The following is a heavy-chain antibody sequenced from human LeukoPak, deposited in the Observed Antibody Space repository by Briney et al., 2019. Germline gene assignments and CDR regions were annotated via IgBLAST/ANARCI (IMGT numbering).Heavy chain of an antibody. CDR1: GGSISSGDYY. V-gene: IGHV4-30-2*03. J-gene: IGHJ4*02. CDR3: ARLRQLADFDY. Sequence: PSQTLSLTCTVSGGSISSGDYYWSWIRQPPGKGLEWIGSIYYSGSTYYNPSLKSRVTISVDTSKNQFSLKLSSVTAADTAVYYCARLRQLADFDYWGQGTLVTVSS. D-gene: IGHD6-6*01. CDR2: IYYSGST.